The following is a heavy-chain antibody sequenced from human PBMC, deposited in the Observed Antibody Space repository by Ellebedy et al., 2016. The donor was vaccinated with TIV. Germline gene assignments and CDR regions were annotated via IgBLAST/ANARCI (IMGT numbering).Heavy chain of an antibody. V-gene: IGHV3-11*04. CDR3: ARLGVIKAAGAGDY. J-gene: IGHJ4*02. Sequence: GESLKISCAASGFTFSGYYMSWFRQAPGKGPEWVSYISYSGDIMYYADSVKGRFTTSRDNDGNSLYLQMTSLRAKDTAVYYCARLGVIKAAGAGDYWGQGTLVIVSS. CDR2: ISYSGDIM. D-gene: IGHD6-13*01. CDR1: GFTFSGYY.